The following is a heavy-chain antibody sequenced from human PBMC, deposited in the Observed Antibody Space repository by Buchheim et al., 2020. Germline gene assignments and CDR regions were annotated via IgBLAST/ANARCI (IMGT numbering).Heavy chain of an antibody. V-gene: IGHV3-33*06. J-gene: IGHJ6*02. CDR2: IWYDGSNK. Sequence: QVQLVESGGGVVQPGRSLRLSCAASGFTFSSYGMHWVRQAPGKGLEWVAVIWYDGSNKYYADSVKGRFTISRDNSKNTLYLQMNSLRAEDTAVYYCAKASRPYYYYYGMDVWGQGTT. CDR3: AKASRPYYYYYGMDV. CDR1: GFTFSSYG. D-gene: IGHD2-2*01.